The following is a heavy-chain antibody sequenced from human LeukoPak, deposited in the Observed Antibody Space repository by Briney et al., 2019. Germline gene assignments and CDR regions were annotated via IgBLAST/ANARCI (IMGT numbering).Heavy chain of an antibody. CDR2: IYYTGST. V-gene: IGHV4-31*03. CDR1: GDSINSDYSY. CDR3: ARARGYDTLTGYYRGWCFDL. Sequence: SETLSLTCTVSGDSINSDYSYWTWIRQHPSKGLEWIGYIYYTGSTYYNPSLESRLTISVGASKNLFSLTVASVTDADTAVYYCARARGYDTLTGYYRGWCFDLWGRGTLVTVSS. J-gene: IGHJ2*01. D-gene: IGHD3-9*01.